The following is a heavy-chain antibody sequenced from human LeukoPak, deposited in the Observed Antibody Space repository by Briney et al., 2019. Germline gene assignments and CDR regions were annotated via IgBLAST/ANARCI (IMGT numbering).Heavy chain of an antibody. Sequence: GGSLRLSCAASGFMFDDYAMHWVRQAPGKGLEWVSGISLNSGTTGYADSVKGRFTISRDNAKNSLFLQMNSLRAEDTAFYYCAKDGGAAGTYFDYWGQGTLVTVSS. J-gene: IGHJ4*02. CDR1: GFMFDDYA. CDR2: ISLNSGTT. CDR3: AKDGGAAGTYFDY. D-gene: IGHD6-13*01. V-gene: IGHV3-9*01.